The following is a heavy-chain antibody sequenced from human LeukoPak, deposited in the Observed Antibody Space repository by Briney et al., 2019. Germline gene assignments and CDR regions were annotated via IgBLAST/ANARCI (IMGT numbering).Heavy chain of an antibody. Sequence: GGSLRLSCAASGFTVSSNYMSWVRQAPGKGLEWVSVIYSGGSTYYADSVKGRFTISRDNSKNTLYLQMNSLRAEDTAVYYRAREKGNYYDSSGYYDYWGQGTLVTVSS. V-gene: IGHV3-66*02. J-gene: IGHJ4*02. CDR2: IYSGGST. CDR1: GFTVSSNY. CDR3: AREKGNYYDSSGYYDY. D-gene: IGHD3-22*01.